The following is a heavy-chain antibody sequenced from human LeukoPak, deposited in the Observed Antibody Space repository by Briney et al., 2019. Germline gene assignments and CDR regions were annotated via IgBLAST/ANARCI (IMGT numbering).Heavy chain of an antibody. Sequence: SETLSLTCTVSGGSISSYYWSWIRQPPGKGLEWIGYIYYSGSTNYNPSLKSRVTISVDTSKNQFSLKLSSVTAADTAVYYCARARYIVVVPAAIGGWFDPWGQGTLVTVSS. V-gene: IGHV4-59*01. D-gene: IGHD2-2*02. CDR3: ARARYIVVVPAAIGGWFDP. CDR1: GGSISSYY. J-gene: IGHJ5*02. CDR2: IYYSGST.